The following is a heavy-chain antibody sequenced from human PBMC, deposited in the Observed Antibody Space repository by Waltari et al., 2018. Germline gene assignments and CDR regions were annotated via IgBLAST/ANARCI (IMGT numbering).Heavy chain of an antibody. J-gene: IGHJ4*02. CDR3: ASAPGVAAAAYFDY. V-gene: IGHV4-38-2*01. CDR2: IFHAGFP. D-gene: IGHD6-13*01. Sequence: QVQLQESGHGLVTPSETLSLTRDVPGYSNDRAYFWGWIRQPPGKGLEWIGTIFHAGFPYYTPSLKGRVTMSVDTSKNHFSLNRSSVTAADTAVYYCASAPGVAAAAYFDYWGQGTLVTVSS. CDR1: GYSNDRAYF.